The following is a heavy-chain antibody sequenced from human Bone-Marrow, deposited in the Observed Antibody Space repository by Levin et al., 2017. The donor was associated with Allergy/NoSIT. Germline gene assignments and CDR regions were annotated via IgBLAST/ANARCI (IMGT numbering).Heavy chain of an antibody. V-gene: IGHV3-33*01. Sequence: GGSLRLSCAASGFTFSSYGMHWVRQAPGKGLECVAVIWYDGSNEYYIDSMKGRFTISRDNSKNTLYLQMNSLRVDDTAIYYCARDDEDGHPLGYWGQGTLVTVSS. CDR2: IWYDGSNE. CDR3: ARDDEDGHPLGY. CDR1: GFTFSSYG. J-gene: IGHJ4*02.